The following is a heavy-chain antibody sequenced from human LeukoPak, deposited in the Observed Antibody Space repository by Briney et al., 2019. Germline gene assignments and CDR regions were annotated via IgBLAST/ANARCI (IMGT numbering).Heavy chain of an antibody. Sequence: PSETLSLTCTVSGYSISSGYFWGWIRQPPGKGLEWIGNLHHSGSTYYNPSLKSRVTISVDMSKNQFSLKLSSVTAADTAVYYCARIGPDYWGQGTLVTVSS. CDR3: ARIGPDY. J-gene: IGHJ4*02. V-gene: IGHV4-38-2*02. CDR2: LHHSGST. CDR1: GYSISSGYF. D-gene: IGHD3/OR15-3a*01.